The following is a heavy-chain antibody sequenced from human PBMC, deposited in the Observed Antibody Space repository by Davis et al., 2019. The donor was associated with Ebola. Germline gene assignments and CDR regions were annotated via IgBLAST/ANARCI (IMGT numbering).Heavy chain of an antibody. D-gene: IGHD3-16*01. CDR3: ARGRHVGDRSNYYYYGMDV. V-gene: IGHV1-46*01. CDR2: INPSGGST. Sequence: ASVKVSCKASGYTFTSYYMHWVRQAPGQGLEWMGIINPSGGSTSYAQKFQGRVTMTRDTSTSTVYMELSSLRSEDTAVYYCARGRHVGDRSNYYYYGMDVWGQGTTVTVSS. J-gene: IGHJ6*02. CDR1: GYTFTSYY.